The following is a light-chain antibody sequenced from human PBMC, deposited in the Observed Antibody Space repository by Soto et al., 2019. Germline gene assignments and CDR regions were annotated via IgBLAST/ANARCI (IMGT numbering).Light chain of an antibody. CDR2: EVS. V-gene: IGLV2-14*01. J-gene: IGLJ1*01. Sequence: QSALAQPASVCGSPGQSVTISCTGTSSDVGAYKYVSWYQQHPGKAPKLMIYEVSNRPSGVSNRFSGSTSGNTASPTISGLQAGGEADYHCSSYTGGNPSYVFGTGTKVTVL. CDR1: SSDVGAYKY. CDR3: SSYTGGNPSYV.